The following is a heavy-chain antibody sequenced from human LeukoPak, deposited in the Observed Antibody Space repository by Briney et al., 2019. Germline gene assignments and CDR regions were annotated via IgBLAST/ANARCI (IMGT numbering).Heavy chain of an antibody. CDR1: GFTFTSFD. CDR3: AKDFGYCSGGSCYSADY. Sequence: GGSLRLSCAASGFTFTSFDVQWVRQAPGKGLEWVASIRYDGSNKYYVDSVKGRFTISRDNSKNTLYLQMNSLRAEDTAVYYCAKDFGYCSGGSCYSADYWGQGTLVSVSS. J-gene: IGHJ4*02. CDR2: IRYDGSNK. V-gene: IGHV3-30*02. D-gene: IGHD2-15*01.